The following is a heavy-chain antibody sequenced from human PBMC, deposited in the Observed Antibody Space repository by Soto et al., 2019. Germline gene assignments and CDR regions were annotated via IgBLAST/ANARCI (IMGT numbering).Heavy chain of an antibody. CDR3: ARARLRAVYAFDI. J-gene: IGHJ3*02. CDR1: GGSVSCGAYY. D-gene: IGHD5-12*01. Sequence: QVQLQESDAGLVKASQTLSLTCTVSGGSVSCGAYYWTWIRQRPGKGLEWIGYIYYSGSTYYSPSLKSRLSISLDTSKIQFSLRLSSVTAADTAMYYCARARLRAVYAFDIWGQGTMVTVSS. V-gene: IGHV4-31*03. CDR2: IYYSGST.